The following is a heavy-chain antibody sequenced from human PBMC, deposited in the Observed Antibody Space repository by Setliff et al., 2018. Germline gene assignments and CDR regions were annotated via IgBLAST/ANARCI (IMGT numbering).Heavy chain of an antibody. CDR1: GLTLKHYW. V-gene: IGHV3-74*01. J-gene: IGHJ3*02. CDR2: INFDGTST. Sequence: GGSLRLPCEGSGLTLKHYWMHWVRQGPGKCLVWVSYINFDGTSTNYADSVKGRFTISRDNAKNTVYLQLNRLRADDTAVYYCTRDWGEEGSTNAFDIWGQGTVVTVSS. D-gene: IGHD1-26*01. CDR3: TRDWGEEGSTNAFDI.